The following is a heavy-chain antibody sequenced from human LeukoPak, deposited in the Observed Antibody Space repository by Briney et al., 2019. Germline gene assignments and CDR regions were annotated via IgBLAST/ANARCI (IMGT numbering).Heavy chain of an antibody. CDR3: ARERGSSWYEYYYYMDV. CDR1: GASIGTTTYY. CDR2: IFYDGSN. D-gene: IGHD6-13*01. V-gene: IGHV4-39*07. J-gene: IGHJ6*03. Sequence: SETLSLTCTVSGASIGTTTYYWVWVRQPPGKGLEWIGNIFYDGSNYYNPSLKSRVTISLDTSKSQFSLKLTSVTAADTAVYYCARERGSSWYEYYYYMDVWGKGTTVTVSS.